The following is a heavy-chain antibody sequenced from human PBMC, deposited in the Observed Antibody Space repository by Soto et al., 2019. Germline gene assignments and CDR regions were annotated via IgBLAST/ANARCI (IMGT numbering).Heavy chain of an antibody. Sequence: EVQLVQSGAEVKKPGESLKISCKGSGYSFTSYWIGWLRQMPGKGLEWMGIIYPGDSDTRYSPSFQGQVTISADKSISTAYLQWSSLKASDTAMYYCARGRTITMVGYYFDYWGQGTLVTVSS. CDR1: GYSFTSYW. D-gene: IGHD3-10*01. J-gene: IGHJ4*02. CDR2: IYPGDSDT. V-gene: IGHV5-51*03. CDR3: ARGRTITMVGYYFDY.